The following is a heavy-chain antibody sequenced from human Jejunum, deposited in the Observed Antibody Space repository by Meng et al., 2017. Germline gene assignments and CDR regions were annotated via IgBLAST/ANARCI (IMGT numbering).Heavy chain of an antibody. V-gene: IGHV4-4*02. CDR2: VYHSGST. CDR3: ARADYVRYFDL. D-gene: IGHD3-10*02. J-gene: IGHJ2*01. Sequence: QVQVQEPGPGLVKPSETLSLTCAVSGGSIESNNWWTWIRQPPGQGLEWIGEVYHSGSTHYNPSLQSRVTISIDNSKNRFSLSLNSVTAADTAIYYCARADYVRYFDLWGRGTLVTVSS. CDR1: GGSIESNNW.